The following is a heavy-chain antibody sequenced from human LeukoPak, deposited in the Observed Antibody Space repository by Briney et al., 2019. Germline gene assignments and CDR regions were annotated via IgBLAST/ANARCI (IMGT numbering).Heavy chain of an antibody. D-gene: IGHD3/OR15-3a*01. Sequence: PSQTLSLTCTVSGGSISSGSYYWSWIRQPAGKGLEWIGRIYTSGSTNYNPSLKSRVTISVDTSKNQFSLKLSSVTAADTAVYYCARGDFINNWGQGSLVTVSS. CDR1: GGSISSGSYY. CDR3: ARGDFINN. J-gene: IGHJ4*02. V-gene: IGHV4-61*02. CDR2: IYTSGST.